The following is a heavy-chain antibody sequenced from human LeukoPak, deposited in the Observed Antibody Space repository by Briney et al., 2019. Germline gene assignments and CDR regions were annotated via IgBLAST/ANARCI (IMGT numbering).Heavy chain of an antibody. D-gene: IGHD2-2*02. V-gene: IGHV1-2*02. J-gene: IGHJ3*02. CDR2: INPNSGDT. CDR3: ARQGYCSTNACYTGAFDI. CDR1: GYTFTGYY. Sequence: ASVKVSCKASGYTFTGYYIHWVRQAPGQGLEWMGWINPNSGDTTYAQKFQGRVTMTRDTSISTAYMELSRLRSDDTAVFYCARQGYCSTNACYTGAFDIWGQGQWSPSPQ.